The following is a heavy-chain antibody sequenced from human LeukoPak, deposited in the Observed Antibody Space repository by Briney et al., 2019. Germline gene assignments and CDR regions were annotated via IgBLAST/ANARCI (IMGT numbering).Heavy chain of an antibody. CDR1: EYSFPNYC. Sequence: GESLKISCKHSEYSFPNYCIGWVRQMPGKGLEWMGIIYPDDSDTRYSPSFQGQVTISADKSISTAYLQWSSLKASDTAMYYCARRGYYGSGTYYGFDYWGQGTLVTVSS. CDR3: ARRGYYGSGTYYGFDY. D-gene: IGHD3-10*01. J-gene: IGHJ4*02. CDR2: IYPDDSDT. V-gene: IGHV5-51*01.